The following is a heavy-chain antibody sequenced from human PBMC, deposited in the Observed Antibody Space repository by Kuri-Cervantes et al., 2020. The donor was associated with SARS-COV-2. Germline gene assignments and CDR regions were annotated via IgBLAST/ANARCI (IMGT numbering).Heavy chain of an antibody. Sequence: GGSLRLSCAASGFTFSDYYMSWIRQAPGKGLEWVSYISSSGSTIYYADSVKGRFTISRDNAKNSLYLLMNTLRAEDTAVYYCATTGYSSGWYNFDYWGQGTLVTDSS. D-gene: IGHD6-19*01. J-gene: IGHJ4*02. CDR1: GFTFSDYY. V-gene: IGHV3-11*04. CDR2: ISSSGSTI. CDR3: ATTGYSSGWYNFDY.